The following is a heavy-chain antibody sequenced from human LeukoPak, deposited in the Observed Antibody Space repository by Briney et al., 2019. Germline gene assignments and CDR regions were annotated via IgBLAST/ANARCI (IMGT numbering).Heavy chain of an antibody. Sequence: SETLSLTCTVSGGSISSSSYYWGWIRQPPGKGLEWIGGIYYSGSTYYNPSLKSRVTISVDTSKNQFSLKLSSVTAADTAVYYCARLGSGSYRGYFDYWGQGTLVTVSS. D-gene: IGHD1-26*01. J-gene: IGHJ4*02. CDR2: IYYSGST. CDR3: ARLGSGSYRGYFDY. V-gene: IGHV4-39*01. CDR1: GGSISSSSYY.